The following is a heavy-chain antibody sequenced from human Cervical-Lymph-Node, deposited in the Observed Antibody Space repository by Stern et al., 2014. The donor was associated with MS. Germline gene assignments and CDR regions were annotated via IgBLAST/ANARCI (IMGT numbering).Heavy chain of an antibody. Sequence: QVQLVQSGAEVKKPGSSVKVSCKAYGGTFSTYAISWVRQAPGQGLEWMGGIIPIFGRANYAQKFQGRVTITADESTSTAYMELSSLRSEDTAVYYCARGWSYDILTGYSYWGQGTLVTVSS. V-gene: IGHV1-69*01. CDR2: IIPIFGRA. D-gene: IGHD3-9*01. CDR1: GGTFSTYA. J-gene: IGHJ4*02. CDR3: ARGWSYDILTGYSY.